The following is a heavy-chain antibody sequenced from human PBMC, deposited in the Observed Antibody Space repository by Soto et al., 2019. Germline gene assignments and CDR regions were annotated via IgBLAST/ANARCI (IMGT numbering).Heavy chain of an antibody. V-gene: IGHV3-9*01. J-gene: IGHJ3*02. CDR2: ISWNSGSI. CDR3: AKGGYSGYDWGAFDI. Sequence: GGSLRLSCAASGFIFSSYAMHWVRQAPGKGLEWVSGISWNSGSIGYADSVKGRFTISRDNAKNSLYLQMNSLRAEDTALYYCAKGGYSGYDWGAFDIWGQGTMVTVSS. CDR1: GFIFSSYA. D-gene: IGHD5-12*01.